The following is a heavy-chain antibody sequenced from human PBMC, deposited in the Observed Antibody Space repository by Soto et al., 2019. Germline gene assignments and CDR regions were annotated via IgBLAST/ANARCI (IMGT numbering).Heavy chain of an antibody. Sequence: GGSLRLSCAASGFTFDDYAMHWVRQAPGKGLEWVSGISWNSGSIGYADSVKGRFTISRDNAKNSLYLQMNSLRAEDTALYYCAKTGCSGGSCYSGKGAFDIWGQGTMVTVSS. CDR2: ISWNSGSI. CDR3: AKTGCSGGSCYSGKGAFDI. CDR1: GFTFDDYA. D-gene: IGHD2-15*01. J-gene: IGHJ3*02. V-gene: IGHV3-9*01.